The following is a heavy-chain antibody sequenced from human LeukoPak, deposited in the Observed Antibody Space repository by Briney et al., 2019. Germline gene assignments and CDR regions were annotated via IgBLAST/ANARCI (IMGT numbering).Heavy chain of an antibody. CDR1: GGSFSGYY. CDR3: ARGYCSGGCCYLRGYYFDY. D-gene: IGHD2-15*01. Sequence: SETLSLTCAVYGGSFSGYYWSWIRQPPGKGLEWIGEINHSGSTNYNPSLKSRVTISVDTSKNQFSLKLSSVTAADTAVYYCARGYCSGGCCYLRGYYFDYWGQGTLVTVSS. J-gene: IGHJ4*02. CDR2: INHSGST. V-gene: IGHV4-34*01.